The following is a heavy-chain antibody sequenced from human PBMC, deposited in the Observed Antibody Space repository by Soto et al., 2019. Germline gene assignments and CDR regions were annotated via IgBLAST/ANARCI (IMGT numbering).Heavy chain of an antibody. CDR3: AKDPKLQLWLAFDY. Sequence: LRLSCAASGFTFSSYAMSWVRQAPGKGLEWVSAISGSGGSTYYADSVKGRFTISRDNSKNTLYLQMNSLRAEDTAVYYCAKDPKLQLWLAFDYWGQGTLVTVSS. V-gene: IGHV3-23*01. J-gene: IGHJ4*02. CDR1: GFTFSSYA. D-gene: IGHD5-18*01. CDR2: ISGSGGST.